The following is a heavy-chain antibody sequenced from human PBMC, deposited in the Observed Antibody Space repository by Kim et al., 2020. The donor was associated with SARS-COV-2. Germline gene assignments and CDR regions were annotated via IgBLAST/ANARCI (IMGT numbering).Heavy chain of an antibody. CDR2: IYTSGST. V-gene: IGHV4-61*02. D-gene: IGHD3-10*01. Sequence: SETLSLTCTVSGGSISSGSYYWSWIRQPAGKGLEWIGRIYTSGSTNYNPSLKSRVTISVDTSKNQFSLKLSSVTAADTAVYYCARDRYGSGSYYNHYYYYGMDVWGQGTTVTVSS. J-gene: IGHJ6*02. CDR1: GGSISSGSYY. CDR3: ARDRYGSGSYYNHYYYYGMDV.